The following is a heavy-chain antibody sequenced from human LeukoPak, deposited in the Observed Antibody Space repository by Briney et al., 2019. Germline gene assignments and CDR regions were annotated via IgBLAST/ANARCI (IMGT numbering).Heavy chain of an antibody. V-gene: IGHV1-2*02. Sequence: ASVKVSCKASGYTFTGYYMHWVRQAPGQGLEWIGWINTISGGTNYAQKFQGRVTMTRDTSISTAYMELSRLRSDDTAVYYCARGPHWDPHFDYWGQGTLVTVSS. CDR2: INTISGGT. J-gene: IGHJ4*02. D-gene: IGHD7-27*01. CDR3: ARGPHWDPHFDY. CDR1: GYTFTGYY.